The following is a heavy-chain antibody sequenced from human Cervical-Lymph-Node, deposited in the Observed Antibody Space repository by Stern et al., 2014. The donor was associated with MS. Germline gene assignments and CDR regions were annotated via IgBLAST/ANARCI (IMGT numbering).Heavy chain of an antibody. CDR2: TSYDGSNA. CDR1: GFSFSSYG. J-gene: IGHJ4*02. CDR3: AKDRGLIVVVTYSLDS. D-gene: IGHD3-22*01. Sequence: QLVQSGGGVVQPGRSLRLSCVASGFSFSSYGMHWVRQAPGKGLEWVAVTSYDGSNAHYADSLKGRFTISRDNSKNTLYLQLNSLRAEDTAVYYCAKDRGLIVVVTYSLDSWGQGTLVTVSS. V-gene: IGHV3-30*18.